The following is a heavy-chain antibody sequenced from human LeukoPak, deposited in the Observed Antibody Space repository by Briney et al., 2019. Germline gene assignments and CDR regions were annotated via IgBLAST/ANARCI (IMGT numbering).Heavy chain of an antibody. D-gene: IGHD3-10*01. CDR3: AKDLSKSRITMVRGVPSPSDY. V-gene: IGHV3-23*01. J-gene: IGHJ4*02. CDR1: GFTFSSYA. CDR2: ISGSCGST. Sequence: GGSLRLSCAASGFTFSSYAMSWVRQAPGKGLEWVSAISGSCGSTYYADSVKGRFTISRDNSKNTLYLQMNSLRAEDTAVYYCAKDLSKSRITMVRGVPSPSDYWGQGTLVTVSS.